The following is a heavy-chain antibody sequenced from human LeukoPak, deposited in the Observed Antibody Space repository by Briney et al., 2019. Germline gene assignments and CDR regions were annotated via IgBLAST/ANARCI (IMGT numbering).Heavy chain of an antibody. D-gene: IGHD5-12*01. CDR2: VTSRSSFM. J-gene: IGHJ3*02. CDR1: GFTFSNFS. Sequence: GGSLRLSCTASGFTFSNFSMNWVRQAPGKGLEWISSVTSRSSFMYSADSVKGRFTTSRDNAKSSLYLQMNSLRAEDTAVYYCARSYSGYAFDAFDIWGRGTMVTVSS. V-gene: IGHV3-21*01. CDR3: ARSYSGYAFDAFDI.